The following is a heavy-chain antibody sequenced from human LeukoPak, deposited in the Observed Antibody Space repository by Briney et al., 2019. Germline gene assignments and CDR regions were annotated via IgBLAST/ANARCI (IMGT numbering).Heavy chain of an antibody. J-gene: IGHJ4*02. CDR1: GFTFSNYA. D-gene: IGHD2-2*02. CDR2: FSGSGGST. Sequence: GVSLRLSCAASGFTFSNYAMSWVRQAPGKGLEWVSAFSGSGGSTYYADSVKGRFTISRDNSKNTLYLQMNSLRAEDTAVYYCAKDVGYCSSTTCYKPFDYWGQGTLVTVSS. V-gene: IGHV3-23*01. CDR3: AKDVGYCSSTTCYKPFDY.